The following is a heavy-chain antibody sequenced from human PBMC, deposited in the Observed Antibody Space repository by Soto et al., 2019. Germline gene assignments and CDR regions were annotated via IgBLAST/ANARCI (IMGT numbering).Heavy chain of an antibody. CDR3: VREPWGFSGTWYDY. D-gene: IGHD6-13*01. Sequence: GGSLRLSCAASQFSFSSYWMQWVRQVPGKGPAWVSRINHDGSKTEYADSVKGRFTISRGNTNNTLYLQMNSLRVEDTAMYYCVREPWGFSGTWYDYWGQGTLVTVSS. J-gene: IGHJ4*02. CDR1: QFSFSSYW. V-gene: IGHV3-74*01. CDR2: INHDGSKT.